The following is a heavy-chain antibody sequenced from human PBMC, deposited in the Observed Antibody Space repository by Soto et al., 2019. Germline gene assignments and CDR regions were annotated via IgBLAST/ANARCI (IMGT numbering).Heavy chain of an antibody. D-gene: IGHD1-26*01. CDR1: GFTFSGYA. CDR3: AKRRQSGRLLGSYFDY. Sequence: GGSLRLSCAASGFTFSGYAMSWVRQAPGRGREWVSAISGSGGSTYYADSVKGQCTISRENSKNTLYLQMNSLRAEDTAVYYCAKRRQSGRLLGSYFDYWGQGTLVTVSS. J-gene: IGHJ4*02. CDR2: ISGSGGST. V-gene: IGHV3-23*01.